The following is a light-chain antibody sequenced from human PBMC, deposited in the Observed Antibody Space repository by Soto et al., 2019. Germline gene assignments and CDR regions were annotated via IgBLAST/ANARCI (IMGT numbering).Light chain of an antibody. CDR1: QSVGSS. CDR3: QQYINWPLT. J-gene: IGKJ4*01. V-gene: IGKV3-11*01. Sequence: EIVLTQSPATLSLSPGERATLSCRASQSVGSSLAWYQQRPGQAPRLLIYDASTRATGIPARFTGSGSGTEFTLTISSLQSEDSAVYHCQQYINWPLTFGGGTKVEIK. CDR2: DAS.